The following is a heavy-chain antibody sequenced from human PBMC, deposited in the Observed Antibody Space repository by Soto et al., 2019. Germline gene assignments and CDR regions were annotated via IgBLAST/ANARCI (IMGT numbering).Heavy chain of an antibody. CDR3: ARGPYYSGYDYYYYYGMDV. D-gene: IGHD5-12*01. CDR2: TYYRSKWYN. Sequence: QTLSLTCAISGYSVSSNSAAWNWIRQSPSRGLEWLGRTYYRSKWYNDYAVSVKSRITINPDTSKNQFSLQLNSVTPEDTAVYYCARGPYYSGYDYYYYYGMDVWGQGTTVTVSS. J-gene: IGHJ6*02. CDR1: GYSVSSNSAA. V-gene: IGHV6-1*01.